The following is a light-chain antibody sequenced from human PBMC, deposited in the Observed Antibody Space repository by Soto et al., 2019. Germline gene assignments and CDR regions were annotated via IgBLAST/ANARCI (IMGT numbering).Light chain of an antibody. CDR1: SSNIGAGFD. CDR3: SSYTSRGTLV. J-gene: IGLJ1*01. V-gene: IGLV1-40*01. Sequence: QSALTQPPSVSGAPGQRVTISCTGSSSNIGAGFDVHWYHQIAGTAPKLMIFEVSHRPSGVSDRFSGSKSANTASLTISGLQGEDEGDYYCSSYTSRGTLVFGTGTKLTVL. CDR2: EVS.